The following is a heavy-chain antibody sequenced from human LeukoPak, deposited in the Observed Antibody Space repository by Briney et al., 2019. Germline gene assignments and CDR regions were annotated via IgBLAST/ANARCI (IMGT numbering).Heavy chain of an antibody. Sequence: PGGSLRLSCVASGFTFSTYWMNWVRQAPGKGLERVGTISPNGGGKYYVDSVKGRFTISRDNAKTSLYLQMNSLRADDTALYFCARGIVVVGGASDHVGYWGQGTLITVSS. V-gene: IGHV3-7*01. J-gene: IGHJ4*02. CDR2: ISPNGGGK. CDR3: ARGIVVVGGASDHVGY. CDR1: GFTFSTYW. D-gene: IGHD2-2*01.